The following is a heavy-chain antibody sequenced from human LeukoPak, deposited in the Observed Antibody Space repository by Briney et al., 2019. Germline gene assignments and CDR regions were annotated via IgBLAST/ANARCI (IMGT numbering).Heavy chain of an antibody. J-gene: IGHJ5*02. D-gene: IGHD3-10*01. V-gene: IGHV1-18*01. CDR3: ARGGHRRYYYTSGSAFDP. CDR1: GYTFTSYG. Sequence: ASVKVSCKASGYTFTSYGISWVRQAPGQGLEWMGWISAYNGNTHYAQNLQGRVTMTTDTSTSTAYMELKSLRSDDTAVYYCARGGHRRYYYTSGSAFDPWGQGTLVTVSS. CDR2: ISAYNGNT.